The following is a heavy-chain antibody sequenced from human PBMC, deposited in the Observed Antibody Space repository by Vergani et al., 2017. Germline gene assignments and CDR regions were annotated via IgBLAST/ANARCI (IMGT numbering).Heavy chain of an antibody. CDR2: ISWDGGST. CDR3: AKEGGLSYYDSSGYRAPYYFDY. D-gene: IGHD3-22*01. Sequence: EVQLLESGGSLKQPGGSVRLSCAASGFTFSTYAMHWVRQAPGKGLEWVSLISWDGGSTYYADSVKGRFTISRDNSKNSLYLQMNSLRAEDTALYYCAKEGGLSYYDSSGYRAPYYFDYWGQGTLVTVSS. J-gene: IGHJ4*02. CDR1: GFTFSTYA. V-gene: IGHV3-43D*04.